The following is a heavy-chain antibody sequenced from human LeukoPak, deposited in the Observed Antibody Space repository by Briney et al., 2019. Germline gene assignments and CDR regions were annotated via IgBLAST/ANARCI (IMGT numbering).Heavy chain of an antibody. J-gene: IGHJ4*02. CDR3: TADTIESSRYSHDY. CDR2: IKRKVDDETK. D-gene: IGHD3-22*01. CDR1: GFTFSDTW. V-gene: IGHV3-15*01. Sequence: GGSLRLSCVTSGFTFSDTWMSWVRQAPGKGLEWVGRIKRKVDDETKNYAAPVRGRFTISRDDSKNTVYLKMDSLRTEDTAVYYCTADTIESSRYSHDYWGQGTLVTVSS.